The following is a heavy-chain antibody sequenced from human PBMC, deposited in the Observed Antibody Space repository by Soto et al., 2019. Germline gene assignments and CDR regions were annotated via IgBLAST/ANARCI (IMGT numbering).Heavy chain of an antibody. J-gene: IGHJ4*02. CDR1: GYTFTSQG. Sequence: ASVKVSCKASGYTFTSQGISWVRQAPGQGLEWMGWISADNGNTNYAQKLQGRVTMTTDTSTSTAYMELRSLRSDDTAVYYCARGGYDDSSGYYCFDYWGEGTLVTVAS. CDR2: ISADNGNT. CDR3: ARGGYDDSSGYYCFDY. V-gene: IGHV1-18*01. D-gene: IGHD3-22*01.